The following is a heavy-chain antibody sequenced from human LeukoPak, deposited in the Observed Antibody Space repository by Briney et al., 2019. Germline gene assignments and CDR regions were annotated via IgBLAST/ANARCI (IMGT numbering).Heavy chain of an antibody. CDR1: GFTFDDYS. V-gene: IGHV3-49*04. J-gene: IGHJ4*02. CDR3: GRDGTVYSSSWYGN. Sequence: GGSLSLSCAASGFTFDDYSMGWVRQAPGKGLEWVGFIRSKTYSGTPEYGASVKGRYSISREGTRGIAYLQMNSLKMEDTAVYYCGRDGTVYSSSWYGNWGQGTLVTVSS. D-gene: IGHD2-2*01. CDR2: IRSKTYSGTP.